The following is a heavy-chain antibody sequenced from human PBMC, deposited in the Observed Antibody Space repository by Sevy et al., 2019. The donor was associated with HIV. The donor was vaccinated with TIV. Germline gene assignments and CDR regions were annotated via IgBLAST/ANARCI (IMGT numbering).Heavy chain of an antibody. J-gene: IGHJ5*02. CDR1: SGSISSYY. D-gene: IGHD5-12*01. V-gene: IGHV4-59*01. Sequence: SETLSLTCTVSSGSISSYYWSWIRQPPGKGLEYIGYIHSNGTTNYNPSPKSRVTISVDTSKNQFSLNLSSVTAADTAVYYCTRAPPVRSGDDSLNWFDPWGQGTLVTVSS. CDR2: IHSNGTT. CDR3: TRAPPVRSGDDSLNWFDP.